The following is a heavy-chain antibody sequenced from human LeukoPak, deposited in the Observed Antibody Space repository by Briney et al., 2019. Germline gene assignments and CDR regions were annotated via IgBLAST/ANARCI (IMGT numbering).Heavy chain of an antibody. CDR3: AREYSASEH. J-gene: IGHJ1*01. CDR2: IDPYTGNT. V-gene: IGHV1-2*02. Sequence: GASVKVSCKASGYNFVGYYLHWVRQAPGQGLDWMAWIDPYTGNTHYAQKFQGRITVTRDTSLSTTYMELNWLTSHDTALYYCAREYSASEHWGQGTLVTVSS. D-gene: IGHD5-12*01. CDR1: GYNFVGYY.